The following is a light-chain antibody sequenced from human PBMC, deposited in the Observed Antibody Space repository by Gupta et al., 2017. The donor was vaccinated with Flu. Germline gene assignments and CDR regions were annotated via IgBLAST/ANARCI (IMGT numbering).Light chain of an antibody. CDR2: AAS. Sequence: DIVLTQSPGTLSLSPGERATLSCGASQNINNNCLAWYQQRHGQAPRLLIHAASRRATGIPDRFSGSGSGTDFTLTISGLEPEDFAIYYCQQCGSAPVTFGGGTRMEIK. CDR1: QNINNNC. V-gene: IGKV3-20*01. CDR3: QQCGSAPVT. J-gene: IGKJ4*01.